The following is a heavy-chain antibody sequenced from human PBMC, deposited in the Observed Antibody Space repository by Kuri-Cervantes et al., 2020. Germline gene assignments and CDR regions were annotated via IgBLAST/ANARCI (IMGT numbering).Heavy chain of an antibody. CDR1: GGSISSYY. CDR2: IYYSGST. Sequence: SETLSLTCTVSGGSISSYYWGWIRQPPGKGLEWIGYIYYSGSTNYNPSLKSRVTISVDTSKNQFSLKLSSVTAADTAVYYCARGPMITFGGVIANWGQGTLVTVSS. CDR3: ARGPMITFGGVIAN. V-gene: IGHV4-59*13. D-gene: IGHD3-16*02. J-gene: IGHJ4*02.